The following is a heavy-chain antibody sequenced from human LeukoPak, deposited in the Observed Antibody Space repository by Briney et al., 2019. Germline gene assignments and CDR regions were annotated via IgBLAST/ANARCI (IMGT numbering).Heavy chain of an antibody. CDR1: GGSISSGGYY. Sequence: SETLSLTCTVSGGSISSGGYYWSWIRQHPGKGLEWIGYIYYSGSTYYNPSLESRVTISVDTSKNQFSLKLTSVTAADTAVYFCARGHDTMIVNLWGQGTLVTVSS. D-gene: IGHD3-22*01. V-gene: IGHV4-31*03. CDR3: ARGHDTMIVNL. CDR2: IYYSGST. J-gene: IGHJ4*02.